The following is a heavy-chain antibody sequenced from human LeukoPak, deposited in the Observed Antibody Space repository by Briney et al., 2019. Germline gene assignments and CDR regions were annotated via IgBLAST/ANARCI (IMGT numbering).Heavy chain of an antibody. CDR1: GDSVSSNSAA. V-gene: IGHV6-1*01. J-gene: IGHJ3*02. CDR2: TYYRSKWYN. CDR3: AQGEGELGDAFDI. Sequence: SQTLSLTCAISGDSVSSNSAAWNWIRQPPSRGLEWLGRTYYRSKWYNDYAVSVKSRITINPDTSKNQFSLQLNSVTPEDTAVYYCAQGEGELGDAFDIWGQGTMVTVSS. D-gene: IGHD1-26*01.